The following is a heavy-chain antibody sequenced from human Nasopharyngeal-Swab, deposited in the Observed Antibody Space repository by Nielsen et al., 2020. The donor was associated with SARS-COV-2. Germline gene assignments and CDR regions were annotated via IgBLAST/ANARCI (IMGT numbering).Heavy chain of an antibody. CDR1: GFTFGDYA. D-gene: IGHD1-1*01. V-gene: IGHV3-49*03. CDR2: IRSKAYGGTT. Sequence: GESLKLSCTASGFTFGDYALSWFRQAPGKGLEWVGFIRSKAYGGTTEYAASVKGRFTISRDDSKSIAYLQMNSLKTEDTAVYYCTRYLATGTTNFDYWGQGTLVTVSS. J-gene: IGHJ4*02. CDR3: TRYLATGTTNFDY.